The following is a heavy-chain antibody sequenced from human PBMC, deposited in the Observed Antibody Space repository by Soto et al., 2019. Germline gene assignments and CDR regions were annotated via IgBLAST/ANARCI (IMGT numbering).Heavy chain of an antibody. D-gene: IGHD3-22*01. CDR2: ISYDGSNK. CDR3: AKDYYDSSGYYYVLAPLALNWFDP. CDR1: GFTFSSYG. Sequence: GGSLRLSCAASGFTFSSYGMHWVRQAPGKGLEWVAVISYDGSNKYYADSVKGRFTISRDNSKNTLYLQMNSLRAEDTAVYYCAKDYYDSSGYYYVLAPLALNWFDPWGQGTLVTVSS. V-gene: IGHV3-30*18. J-gene: IGHJ5*02.